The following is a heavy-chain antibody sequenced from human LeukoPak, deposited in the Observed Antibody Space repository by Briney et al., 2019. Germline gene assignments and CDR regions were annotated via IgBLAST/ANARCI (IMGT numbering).Heavy chain of an antibody. CDR2: ISAYNGNT. D-gene: IGHD6-13*01. CDR1: GYTFTSYG. CDR3: ARDLGIAAAGPSDY. J-gene: IGHJ4*02. V-gene: IGHV1-18*01. Sequence: ASVKVSCKASGYTFTSYGISWVRQAPGQGLEWMGWISAYNGNTNYAQKLQGRVTMTTDTSTGTAYMELRSLRSDDTAVYYCARDLGIAAAGPSDYWGQGTLVTVSS.